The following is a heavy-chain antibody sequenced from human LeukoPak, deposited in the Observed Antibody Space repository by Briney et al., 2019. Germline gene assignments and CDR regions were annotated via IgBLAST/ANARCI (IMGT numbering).Heavy chain of an antibody. J-gene: IGHJ4*02. V-gene: IGHV3-30*02. CDR2: IRYDGSNK. Sequence: PGGSLRLSCAASGFTFSSYGMHWVRQAPGKGLEWVAFIRYDGSNKYYADSVKGRFTISRDNSKNTLYLQMNSLRAEDTAVYYCAKPQNYYDSSGYSWYFDYWGQGTLVTVSS. CDR1: GFTFSSYG. D-gene: IGHD3-22*01. CDR3: AKPQNYYDSSGYSWYFDY.